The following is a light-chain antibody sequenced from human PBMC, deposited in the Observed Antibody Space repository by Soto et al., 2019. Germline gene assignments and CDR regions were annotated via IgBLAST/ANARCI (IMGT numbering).Light chain of an antibody. CDR3: SSYAGSNNVG. CDR1: SSDVGGYNY. Sequence: QSALTQPHSASGSPGQSVTISCTGTSSDVGGYNYVSWYQQHPGKAPKLMIYEVSKRPSGVPDRFSGSKSGNTASLTVSGLQAEDEADDYCSSYAGSNNVGFGGGTQLTVL. V-gene: IGLV2-8*01. CDR2: EVS. J-gene: IGLJ2*01.